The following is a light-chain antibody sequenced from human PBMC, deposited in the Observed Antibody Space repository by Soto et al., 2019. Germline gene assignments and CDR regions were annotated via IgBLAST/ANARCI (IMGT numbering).Light chain of an antibody. CDR1: QSVSSSY. CDR3: QRSHT. J-gene: IGKJ2*01. CDR2: GAS. Sequence: EIVLTQSPGTLSLSPGERATLSCRASQSVSSSYLAWYQQKPGQAPRLLIYGASSRATGIPDRFSGSGSGTDFTLTISRLEPEEFAVYYCQRSHTFGQGTKLEIK. V-gene: IGKV3-20*01.